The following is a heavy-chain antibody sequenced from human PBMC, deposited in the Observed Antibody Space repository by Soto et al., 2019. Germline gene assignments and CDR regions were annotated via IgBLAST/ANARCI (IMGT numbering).Heavy chain of an antibody. V-gene: IGHV3-23*01. Sequence: EVQLLESGGGLVQPGGSLRLSCAASGFTFSSYAMSWVRQAPGKGLEWVSAISGSGGTTYYADSVKGRFTFSRDNSKNTLYLQMNSLRAGDTAVYYCARTASGWFSAFDIWGQGTMVTVSS. D-gene: IGHD6-13*01. CDR3: ARTASGWFSAFDI. CDR1: GFTFSSYA. J-gene: IGHJ3*02. CDR2: ISGSGGTT.